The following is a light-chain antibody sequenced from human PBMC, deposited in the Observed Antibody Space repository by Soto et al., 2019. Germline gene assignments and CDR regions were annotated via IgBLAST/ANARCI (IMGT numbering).Light chain of an antibody. CDR1: SGHSSYI. Sequence: QSVLTQSSSASASLGSSVKLTCTLSSGHSSYIIAWHQQQPGKAPRYLMKLEGSGSYNKGSGVPDRFSGSSSGADRYLTISILQSEEEADYYCETWDSNTLVFGGGTKLTVL. V-gene: IGLV4-60*03. J-gene: IGLJ3*02. CDR2: LEGSGSY. CDR3: ETWDSNTLV.